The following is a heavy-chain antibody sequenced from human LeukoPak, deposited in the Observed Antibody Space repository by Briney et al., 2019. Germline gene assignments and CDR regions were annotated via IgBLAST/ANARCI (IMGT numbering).Heavy chain of an antibody. Sequence: SETLSLTCTVSGGSISSSSYYWRWIRQPPGKGLEWNGSIYYSGSTYYNPSLKSRVTISVDTSKNQFSLKLSSVTAADTAVYYCSSRGRVGAKFFDYWGQGTLVTVSS. J-gene: IGHJ4*02. CDR1: GGSISSSSYY. CDR2: IYYSGST. V-gene: IGHV4-39*01. CDR3: SSRGRVGAKFFDY. D-gene: IGHD1-26*01.